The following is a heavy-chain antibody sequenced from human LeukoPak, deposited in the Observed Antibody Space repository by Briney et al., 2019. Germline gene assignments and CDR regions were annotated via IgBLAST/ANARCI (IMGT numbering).Heavy chain of an antibody. V-gene: IGHV4-4*07. CDR1: GGSISDYY. J-gene: IGHJ4*02. D-gene: IGHD2/OR15-2a*01. Sequence: SETLSLTCSVSGGSISDYYWSWIRQPAGKGLEWIGCIYPSGSTNYNPSLKSRVTMSVDTSKNQFSLRLTSVTAADTAVYYCARDRVYDSPYYFDYWGQGTLVTVSS. CDR2: IYPSGST. CDR3: ARDRVYDSPYYFDY.